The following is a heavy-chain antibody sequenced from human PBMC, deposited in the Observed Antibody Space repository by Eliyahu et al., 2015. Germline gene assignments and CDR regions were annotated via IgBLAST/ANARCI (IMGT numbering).Heavy chain of an antibody. D-gene: IGHD3-3*01. J-gene: IGHJ4*02. CDR3: ARVQDAGRYYDFWSGYRHEIYFDY. CDR2: RNPNSGNT. CDR1: GYTFTSYD. V-gene: IGHV1-8*01. Sequence: QVQLVQSGAEVKKPGASVKVSCKASGYTFTSYDINWVRQATGQGLEWMGWRNPNSGNTGYAQKFQGRVTMTRNTSISTAYMELSSLRSEDTAVYYCARVQDAGRYYDFWSGYRHEIYFDYWGQGTLVTVSS.